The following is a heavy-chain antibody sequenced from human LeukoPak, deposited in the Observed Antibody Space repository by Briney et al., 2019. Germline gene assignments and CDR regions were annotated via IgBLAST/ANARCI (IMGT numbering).Heavy chain of an antibody. D-gene: IGHD3-9*01. V-gene: IGHV4-59*08. Sequence: SETLSLTCSVSGGSMNSYYWSWIRQSPGKGLEWIGYTYYSGSTNYNPSLKSRVTISVDTSKNQFSLKLSSVTAADTAVYYCARHVWLQPFDYWGQGTLVTVSS. CDR2: TYYSGST. J-gene: IGHJ4*02. CDR1: GGSMNSYY. CDR3: ARHVWLQPFDY.